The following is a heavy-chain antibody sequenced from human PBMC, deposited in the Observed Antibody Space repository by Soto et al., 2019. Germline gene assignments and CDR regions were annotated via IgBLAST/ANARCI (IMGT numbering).Heavy chain of an antibody. CDR2: IYYSGST. CDR3: ARVGGARIVYNSSGWYGGVDY. V-gene: IGHV4-59*01. CDR1: GGSISSYY. D-gene: IGHD6-19*01. Sequence: SETLSLTCTVSGGSISSYYWSWIRQPPGKGLEWIGYIYYSGSTNYNPSLKSRVTISVDTSKNQFSLKLSSVTAADTAVYYCARVGGARIVYNSSGWYGGVDYWGQGTLVTVSS. J-gene: IGHJ4*02.